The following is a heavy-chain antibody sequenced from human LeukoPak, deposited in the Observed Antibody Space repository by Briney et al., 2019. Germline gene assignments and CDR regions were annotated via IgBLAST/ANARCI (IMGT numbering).Heavy chain of an antibody. D-gene: IGHD4-17*01. V-gene: IGHV4-30-4*01. J-gene: IGHJ4*02. CDR3: ARDRNGDVFFDY. CDR2: IYYSGST. Sequence: XXXWXWIXXXXGXXLXWIGYIYYSGSTYYNPSLKSRVTISVDTSKNQFSLKLSSVTAADTAVYYCARDRNGDVFFDYWGQGTLVTVSS. CDR1: XXX.